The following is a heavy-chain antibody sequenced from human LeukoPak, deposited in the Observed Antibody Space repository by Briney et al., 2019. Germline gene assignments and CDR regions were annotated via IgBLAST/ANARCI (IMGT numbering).Heavy chain of an antibody. Sequence: PSETLSLTCTVSGGSISGSSYYWGWIRQPPGKGLEWIGSIYYSGSTYYNPSLKSRVTISVDTSKNQFSLKLSSVTAADTAVYYCARDQRRLGELSPRPIDYWGQGTLVTVSS. CDR1: GGSISGSSYY. CDR3: ARDQRRLGELSPRPIDY. CDR2: IYYSGST. D-gene: IGHD3-16*02. V-gene: IGHV4-39*07. J-gene: IGHJ4*02.